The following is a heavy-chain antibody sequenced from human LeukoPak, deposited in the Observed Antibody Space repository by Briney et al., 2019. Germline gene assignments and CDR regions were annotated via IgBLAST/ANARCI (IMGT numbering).Heavy chain of an antibody. CDR3: ARDTSYCSGGSCYHYYFDY. CDR1: GFTFSSYE. J-gene: IGHJ4*02. Sequence: GGSLRLSCAASGFTFSSYEMNWVRQAPGKGLEWVSYISTSGGTVYYADSVKGRFTISRDNAKNSLYLQMNSLRAEDTALYYCARDTSYCSGGSCYHYYFDYWGQGALVTVSS. CDR2: ISTSGGTV. V-gene: IGHV3-48*03. D-gene: IGHD2-15*01.